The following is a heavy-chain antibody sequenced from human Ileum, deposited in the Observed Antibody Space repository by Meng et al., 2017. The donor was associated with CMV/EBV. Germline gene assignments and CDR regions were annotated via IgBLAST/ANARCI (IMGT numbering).Heavy chain of an antibody. CDR2: VSRSGDIT. CDR3: AKSGGSYYFEY. J-gene: IGHJ4*02. V-gene: IGHV3-23*01. CDR1: GFTFGNYA. Sequence: GESLKISCAASGFTFGNYAMNWVRQAPGEGLEWVSTVSRSGDITNYADSVKGRFIISRDNSKNMLYLQMNGLRADDTSVYYCAKSGGSYYFEYCGQGMLV. D-gene: IGHD2-15*01.